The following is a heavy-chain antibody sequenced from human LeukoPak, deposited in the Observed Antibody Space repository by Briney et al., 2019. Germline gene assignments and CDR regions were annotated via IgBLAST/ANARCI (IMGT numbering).Heavy chain of an antibody. D-gene: IGHD2-15*01. J-gene: IGHJ4*02. CDR2: ISSSSSTV. V-gene: IGHV3-48*01. CDR3: ARDRIRFCAGGSCYTEYHFDY. Sequence: GGPLRLSCAASGFTFGSYSMNWVRQAPGKGLEWVPYISSSSSTVYYSDSVKGRFTISRDNAKNSLYLQINSLRAEDTAVYYCARDRIRFCAGGSCYTEYHFDYWGQGTLVTVSS. CDR1: GFTFGSYS.